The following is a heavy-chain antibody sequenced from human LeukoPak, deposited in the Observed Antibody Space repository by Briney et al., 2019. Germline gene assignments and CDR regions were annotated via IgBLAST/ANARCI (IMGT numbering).Heavy chain of an antibody. CDR3: ARGLDKYDYWSGYFLAY. CDR1: GYTFTGYY. CDR2: INPNSGGT. Sequence: ASVKVSCKASGYTFTGYYMYWVRQAPGQGLEWMGWINPNSGGTNYALTFQGRVTMTRDTSISTAYMELSRLRSDDTAVYYCARGLDKYDYWSGYFLAYWGQGTLVTVSS. J-gene: IGHJ4*02. V-gene: IGHV1-2*02. D-gene: IGHD3-3*01.